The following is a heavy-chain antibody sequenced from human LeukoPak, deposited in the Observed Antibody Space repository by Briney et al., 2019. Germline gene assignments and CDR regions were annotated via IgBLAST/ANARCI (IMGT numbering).Heavy chain of an antibody. D-gene: IGHD7-27*01. Sequence: GGSLRLSCATSGFTFSSYAMIWVRQAPGKGLEWVSAISGSGTDTYYAGSVKGRFTIFRDNSKNTVYLQMNSLRAEDTAVYYCAKDPWGSRGYFDYWGQGTLVTVSS. CDR3: AKDPWGSRGYFDY. CDR1: GFTFSSYA. J-gene: IGHJ4*02. V-gene: IGHV3-23*01. CDR2: ISGSGTDT.